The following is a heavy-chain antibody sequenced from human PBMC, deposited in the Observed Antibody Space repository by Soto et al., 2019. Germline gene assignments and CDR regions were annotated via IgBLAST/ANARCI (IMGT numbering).Heavy chain of an antibody. CDR2: IKYDGSEK. CDR1: GFTFCSYW. V-gene: IGHV3-7*03. Sequence: GGSLRLSCAASGFTFCSYWMSWVRQAPGRGLEWMANIKYDGSEKYYVDSVKGRLTISRDNAKNSLYLQMNSLRAEDTAVYYCASSPHKDSRPDYWGQGTLVTVSS. D-gene: IGHD3-22*01. CDR3: ASSPHKDSRPDY. J-gene: IGHJ4*02.